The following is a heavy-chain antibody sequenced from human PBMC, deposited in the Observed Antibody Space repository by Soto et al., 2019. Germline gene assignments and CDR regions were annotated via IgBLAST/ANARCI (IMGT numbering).Heavy chain of an antibody. CDR1: GFTFSSYA. CDR2: ISGSGGST. CDR3: ARSMLGYCSSTSCSLDDAFDI. J-gene: IGHJ3*02. V-gene: IGHV3-23*01. Sequence: GGSLRLSCAASGFTFSSYAMSWVRQAPGKGLEWVSAISGSGGSTYYADSVKGRFTISRDNSKNTLYLQMNSLRAEDTAVYYCARSMLGYCSSTSCSLDDAFDIWGQGTMVTVSS. D-gene: IGHD2-2*01.